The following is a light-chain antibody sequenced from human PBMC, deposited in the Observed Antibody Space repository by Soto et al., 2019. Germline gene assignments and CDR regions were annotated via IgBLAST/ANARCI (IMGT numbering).Light chain of an antibody. CDR2: DAS. CDR1: QDITSD. CDR3: QQFNAYPRT. Sequence: AIQLTQSPSSLSASLGDTVIITCRASQDITSDLAWYQQRPEKAPVLLIYDASRLESGVPPRFSGGGSGTEFSLTISSLQPEDFATYVCQQFNAYPRTFGQGTKVDIK. V-gene: IGKV1-13*02. J-gene: IGKJ1*01.